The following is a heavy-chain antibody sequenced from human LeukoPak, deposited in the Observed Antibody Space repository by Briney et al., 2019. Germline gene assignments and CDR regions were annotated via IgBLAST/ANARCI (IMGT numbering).Heavy chain of an antibody. J-gene: IGHJ4*02. CDR1: GYSISSGYY. CDR2: IYHSGST. Sequence: PSETLSLTCTVSGYSISSGYYWGWIRQPPGKGLEWIGSIYHSGSTYYNPSLKSRVTISVDTSKNQFSLKLGSVTAADTAVYYCASLWSSWGTFDYWGQGTLVTVSS. D-gene: IGHD2-2*01. V-gene: IGHV4-38-2*02. CDR3: ASLWSSWGTFDY.